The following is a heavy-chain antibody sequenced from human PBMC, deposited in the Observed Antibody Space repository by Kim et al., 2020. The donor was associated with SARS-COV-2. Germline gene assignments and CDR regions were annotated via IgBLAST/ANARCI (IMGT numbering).Heavy chain of an antibody. D-gene: IGHD2-15*01. V-gene: IGHV1-18*01. J-gene: IGHJ4*02. Sequence: ASVKVSCKASGYIFTTYGISWVRQAPGQGLEWMGWINADKDDTRYAQRFQGRVTLTKDTSTGTVYMELRSLRSDDTAVYYCARDHGGGPATDSFDYWGQGTLVTGSS. CDR3: ARDHGGGPATDSFDY. CDR1: GYIFTTYG. CDR2: INADKDDT.